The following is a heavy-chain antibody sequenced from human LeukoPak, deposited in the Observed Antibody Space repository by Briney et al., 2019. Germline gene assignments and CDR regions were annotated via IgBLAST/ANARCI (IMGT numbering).Heavy chain of an antibody. CDR2: ISSSSSYI. V-gene: IGHV3-21*01. J-gene: IGHJ4*02. Sequence: AGGSLRLSCAASGFTFSSYSMNWVRQAPGKGLEWVSSISSSSSYIYYADSVKGRFTISRDNAKNSLYLQMNSLRAEDTAVCYCARPPFWSGHTPQGDYWGQGTLVTVSS. CDR3: ARPPFWSGHTPQGDY. CDR1: GFTFSSYS. D-gene: IGHD3-3*01.